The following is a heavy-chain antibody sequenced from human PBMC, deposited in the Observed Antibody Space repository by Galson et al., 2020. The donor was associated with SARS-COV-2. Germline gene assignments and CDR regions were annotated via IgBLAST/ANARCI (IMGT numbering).Heavy chain of an antibody. Sequence: GGSLRLSCAASGFTFGSSAMHWVRQAPGKGLEWLAIISYDGTTKYNSESVKGRFTISRDISKNTLYLQMNSLRPDDTAVYYCARETDDHTSSWFDSWGQGTLVTVSS. CDR1: GFTFGSSA. CDR2: ISYDGTTK. D-gene: IGHD6-13*01. J-gene: IGHJ5*01. CDR3: ARETDDHTSSWFDS. V-gene: IGHV3-30*04.